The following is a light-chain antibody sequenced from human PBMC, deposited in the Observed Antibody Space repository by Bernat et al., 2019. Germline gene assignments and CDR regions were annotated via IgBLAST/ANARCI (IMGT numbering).Light chain of an antibody. CDR1: SANIGRNT. V-gene: IGLV1-44*01. Sequence: QSVLTQPPSASGTPGQRVTMSCSGSSANIGRNTVNWYQQLPGTAPKLLIYSDNQRPSGVPDRFPGSKSGTSASLAISGLQSEDESDYYCAAWEDSLKGPVFGGGTKLAVL. CDR3: AAWEDSLKGPV. J-gene: IGLJ2*01. CDR2: SDN.